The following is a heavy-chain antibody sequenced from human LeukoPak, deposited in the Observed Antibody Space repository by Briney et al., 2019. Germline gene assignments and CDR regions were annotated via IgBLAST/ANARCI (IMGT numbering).Heavy chain of an antibody. CDR3: ARQDYDILTGYPNWFDP. D-gene: IGHD3-9*01. CDR2: IYYSGST. CDR1: GRSISSISYY. V-gene: IGHV4-39*01. J-gene: IGHJ5*02. Sequence: SDTLSLTCTVSGRSISSISYYWGWIRQPPGKGVERIGSIYYSGSTYYNPSLKSRVTISVDTSKNQFSLKLSSVTAADAAVYDCARQDYDILTGYPNWFDPWGQGTLVTVSS.